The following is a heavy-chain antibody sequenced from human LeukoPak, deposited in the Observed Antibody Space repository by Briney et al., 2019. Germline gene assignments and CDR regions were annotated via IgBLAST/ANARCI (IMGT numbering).Heavy chain of an antibody. Sequence: SETPSLTCTVSGGSISSYYWSWIRQPPGKGLKWIGNIYYSGYTTYSPSLGSRVTISVDTSKNQFSLKLSSVTAADTVVYYCARGGYYGSGNDFRFDPWGQGTLVTVSS. J-gene: IGHJ5*02. CDR3: ARGGYYGSGNDFRFDP. CDR1: GGSISSYY. CDR2: IYYSGYT. V-gene: IGHV4-59*01. D-gene: IGHD3-10*01.